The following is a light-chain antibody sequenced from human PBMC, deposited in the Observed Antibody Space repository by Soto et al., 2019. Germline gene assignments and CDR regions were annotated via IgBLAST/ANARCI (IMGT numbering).Light chain of an antibody. CDR2: DVS. CDR3: SSYTGNNSWV. J-gene: IGLJ3*02. V-gene: IGLV2-14*01. Sequence: QSALTQSASVSGSPGQSITISCTGTSSDVGGYNYVSWYQQHPGKAPKLIIYDVSNRPSGVSTRFSGSKSGNTASLTISGLQAEDEADYSCSSYTGNNSWVFGGGTKLTVL. CDR1: SSDVGGYNY.